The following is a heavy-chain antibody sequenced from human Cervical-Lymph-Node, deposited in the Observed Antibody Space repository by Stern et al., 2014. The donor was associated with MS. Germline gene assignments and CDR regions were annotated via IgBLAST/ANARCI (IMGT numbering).Heavy chain of an antibody. CDR1: GGSISSYY. V-gene: IGHV4-59*01. J-gene: IGHJ4*02. CDR3: AREALAAGGLDY. D-gene: IGHD6-13*01. CDR2: IYYSGST. Sequence: VQLVESGPGLVKPSETLSLTCTVSGGSISSYYWSWIRQPPGKGLEWIGYIYYSGSTNYNHSLKSRGPISVDTYKNHFSLKLSSVTAADTAVYYCAREALAAGGLDYWGQGTLVTVSS.